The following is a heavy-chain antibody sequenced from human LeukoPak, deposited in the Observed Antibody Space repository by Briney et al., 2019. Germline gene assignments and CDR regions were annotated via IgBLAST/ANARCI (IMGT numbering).Heavy chain of an antibody. V-gene: IGHV5-51*01. D-gene: IGHD1-26*01. Sequence: GESLKISCKGSGFKFTNYWIGWVRQMPGKGLEWMGIIHPDDSDTKYSPSFQGQVTISVDRSVNTAYLQWSSLKASDTAIYYCARLNETPRGAGSVWGQGTTVTVSS. CDR2: IHPDDSDT. CDR1: GFKFTNYW. J-gene: IGHJ6*01. CDR3: ARLNETPRGAGSV.